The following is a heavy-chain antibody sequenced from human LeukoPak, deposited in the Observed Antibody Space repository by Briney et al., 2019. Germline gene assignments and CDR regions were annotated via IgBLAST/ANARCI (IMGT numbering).Heavy chain of an antibody. CDR2: INWNGGST. D-gene: IGHD2-15*01. CDR3: ARADCSGGSCYGPAFDI. CDR1: GFTVSRKY. J-gene: IGHJ3*02. V-gene: IGHV3-20*04. Sequence: GGSLRLSCAASGFTVSRKYMSWVRQAPGKGLEWVSGINWNGGSTGYADSVKGRFTISRDNAKNSLYLQMNSLRAEDTALYYCARADCSGGSCYGPAFDIWGQGTMVTVSS.